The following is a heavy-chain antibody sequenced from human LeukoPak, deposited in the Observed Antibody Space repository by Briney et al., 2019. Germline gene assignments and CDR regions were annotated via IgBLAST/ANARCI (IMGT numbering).Heavy chain of an antibody. V-gene: IGHV5-51*01. CDR3: ARSWRGGAYFDY. CDR1: GYEFTNHW. Sequence: GESLKISCKGSGYEFTNHWIAWVRQMPGKGLECMGIIYPGDSDTTYSPSFKGQVTISADKSINTAYLQWSSLKASDTAMYYCARSWRGGAYFDYWAQGTLVTVSS. J-gene: IGHJ4*02. CDR2: IYPGDSDT. D-gene: IGHD3-3*01.